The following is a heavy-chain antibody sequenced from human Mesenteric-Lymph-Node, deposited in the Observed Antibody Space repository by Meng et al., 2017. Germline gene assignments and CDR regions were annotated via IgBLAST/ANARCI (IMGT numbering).Heavy chain of an antibody. CDR1: GGSFRGYY. CDR3: ARGGGNSWYIDY. D-gene: IGHD6-13*01. V-gene: IGHV4-34*01. J-gene: IGHJ4*02. Sequence: QVQLQQWGAGLLKPAETLSRTCAVHGGSFRGYYWSWIRQPPGKGLEWIGEINHSGSTNYNPSLKSRVTISVDTSKNQFSLKLSSVTAADTAVYYCARGGGNSWYIDYWGQGTLVTVSS. CDR2: INHSGST.